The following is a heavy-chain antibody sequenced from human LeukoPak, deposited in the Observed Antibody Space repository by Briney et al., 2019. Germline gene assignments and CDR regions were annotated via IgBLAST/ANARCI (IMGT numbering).Heavy chain of an antibody. CDR1: GGTFSSYA. J-gene: IGHJ4*02. Sequence: SVKVSCKASGGTFSSYAISWVRQAPGQGLEWMGRIIPIFGTANYAQKFQGRVTITTDESTSTAYMELSSLRSEDTAVYYCASPGNYYSWYYSDYWGQGTLVTVSS. CDR3: ASPGNYYSWYYSDY. CDR2: IIPIFGTA. V-gene: IGHV1-69*05. D-gene: IGHD3-22*01.